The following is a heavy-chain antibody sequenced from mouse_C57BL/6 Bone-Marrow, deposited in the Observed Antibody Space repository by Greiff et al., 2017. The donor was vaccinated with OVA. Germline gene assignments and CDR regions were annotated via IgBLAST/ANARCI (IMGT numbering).Heavy chain of an antibody. Sequence: EVQLQPSGAELVRPGASVKLSCTASGFNIKDDYMHWVKQRPEQGLEWIGWSDPENGDTEYASKFQGKATITADTSSTTAYLQLSSLTSEDTAVYYCTLYYAWFAYWGQGTLVTVSA. CDR1: GFNIKDDY. J-gene: IGHJ3*01. CDR2: SDPENGDT. CDR3: TLYYAWFAY. V-gene: IGHV14-4*01. D-gene: IGHD1-1*01.